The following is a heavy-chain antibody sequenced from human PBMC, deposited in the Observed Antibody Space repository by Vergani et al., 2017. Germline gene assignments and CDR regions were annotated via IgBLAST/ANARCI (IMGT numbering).Heavy chain of an antibody. CDR1: GFALNRHA. V-gene: IGHV3-30-3*01. J-gene: IGHJ4*02. Sequence: QVQLVESGGGVVQPGTSLSLSCVVSGFALNRHAMYWVRQAPGKGLEWVVGISFDGTKEYYPDLVKGRFTISRDIAKNTLYLQVRSLRLEDTGVYHCVRDRGLCAGGRCYTEAWDYWGQGTPVTVSS. D-gene: IGHD2-2*02. CDR2: ISFDGTKE. CDR3: VRDRGLCAGGRCYTEAWDY.